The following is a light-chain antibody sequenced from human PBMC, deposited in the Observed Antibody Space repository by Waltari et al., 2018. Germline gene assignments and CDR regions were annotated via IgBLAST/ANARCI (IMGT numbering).Light chain of an antibody. CDR1: QGVSTS. Sequence: AITLTQFPSSLSASVGDRVVITCRASQGVSTSVAWYQVRPGKPPFLLISDAGTLEDGVPRKFSGSGSATYFTLSISSLQPEDSATYYCQQFNSFPWTFGEGTKVEI. V-gene: IGKV1-13*02. CDR3: QQFNSFPWT. CDR2: DAG. J-gene: IGKJ1*01.